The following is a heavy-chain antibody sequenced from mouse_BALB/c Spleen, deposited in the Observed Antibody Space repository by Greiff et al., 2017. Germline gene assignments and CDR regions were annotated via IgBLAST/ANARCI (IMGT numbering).Heavy chain of an antibody. CDR3: ARWDPMITTLPFAY. CDR2: IVPYNGGT. D-gene: IGHD2-4*01. CDR1: GYSFTDYN. J-gene: IGHJ3*01. Sequence: LMESGPELVKPGASAKVSCKASGYSFTDYNMYWVKQSHGKSLEWIGYIVPYNGGTSYNQKFMGKDTLTVDKSSSTAFMHLNSLTSEDSAVYYCARWDPMITTLPFAYWGQGTLVTVSA. V-gene: IGHV1S135*01.